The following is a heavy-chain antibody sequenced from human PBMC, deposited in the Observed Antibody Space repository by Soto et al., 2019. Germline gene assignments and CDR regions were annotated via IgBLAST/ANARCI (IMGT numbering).Heavy chain of an antibody. J-gene: IGHJ4*02. D-gene: IGHD4-17*01. V-gene: IGHV1-69*13. CDR3: ARDQMEDYGDYFSDY. Sequence: ASVKVSCKASGGTFSSYAISWVRQAPGQGLEWMGGIIPIFGTANYAQKFQGRVTITADESTSTAYMELSSLRSEDTAVYYCARDQMEDYGDYFSDYWGQGTLVTVSS. CDR2: IIPIFGTA. CDR1: GGTFSSYA.